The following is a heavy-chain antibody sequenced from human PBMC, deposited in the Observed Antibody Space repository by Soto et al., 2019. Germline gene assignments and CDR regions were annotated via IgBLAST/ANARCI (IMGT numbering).Heavy chain of an antibody. CDR1: GCTFSGSA. CDR3: TSGYGSGKNFDY. J-gene: IGHJ4*02. CDR2: SRSKANSYAT. D-gene: IGHD3-10*01. V-gene: IGHV3-73*01. Sequence: EVQLVESGGGLVQPGGSLKLSCAASGCTFSGSAMHWVRQASAKGLEWVGRSRSKANSYATAYAASVKGRFTISRDDSKNTAYLQMNSLKTEDTAVYYCTSGYGSGKNFDYWGQGTLVTVSS.